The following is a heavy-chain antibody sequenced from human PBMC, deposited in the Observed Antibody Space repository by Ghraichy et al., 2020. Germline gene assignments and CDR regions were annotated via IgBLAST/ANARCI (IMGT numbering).Heavy chain of an antibody. D-gene: IGHD3-22*01. CDR2: ISSSSSYI. J-gene: IGHJ4*02. Sequence: GESLNISCAASGFTFSSYSMNWVRQAPGKGLEWVSSISSSSSYIYYADSVKGRFTISRDNAKNSLYLQMNSLRAEDTAVYYCASEIPEYYYDSSGYYSGDYWGQGTLVTVSS. CDR3: ASEIPEYYYDSSGYYSGDY. CDR1: GFTFSSYS. V-gene: IGHV3-21*01.